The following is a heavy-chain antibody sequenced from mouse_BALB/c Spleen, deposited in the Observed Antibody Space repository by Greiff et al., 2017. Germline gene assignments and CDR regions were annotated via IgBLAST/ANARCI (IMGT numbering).Heavy chain of an antibody. CDR1: GFTFSSFG. Sequence: EVNVVESGGGLVQPGGSRKLSCAASGFTFSSFGMHWVRQAPEKGLEWVAYISSGSSTIYYADTVKGRFTISRDNHKNTLFLQMTSLRSEDTAMYYCARFYDGYYYAMDYWGQGTSVTVSA. D-gene: IGHD2-3*01. V-gene: IGHV5-17*02. CDR3: ARFYDGYYYAMDY. CDR2: ISSGSSTI. J-gene: IGHJ4*01.